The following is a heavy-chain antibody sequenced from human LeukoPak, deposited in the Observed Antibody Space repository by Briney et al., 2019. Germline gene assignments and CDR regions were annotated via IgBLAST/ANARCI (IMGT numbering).Heavy chain of an antibody. CDR3: ARAVRGYSGYDS. CDR1: GLTFSKYS. V-gene: IGHV3-48*04. Sequence: GGSLRLSCAASGLTFSKYSMTWVRQAPGKGLEWVSFIDTSSTTMYYTDSVKGRFTISRDNAKNSLYLQMNSLKVEDTAIYYCARAVRGYSGYDSWGQGTLVTVSS. J-gene: IGHJ5*01. D-gene: IGHD5-12*01. CDR2: IDTSSTTM.